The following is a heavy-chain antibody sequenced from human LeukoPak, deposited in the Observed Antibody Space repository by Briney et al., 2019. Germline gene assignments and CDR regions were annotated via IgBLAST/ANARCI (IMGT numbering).Heavy chain of an antibody. D-gene: IGHD6-19*01. CDR1: GFTFSSYW. CDR3: AGLSGWYPHYFDY. J-gene: IGHJ4*02. CDR2: IKQDGSEK. V-gene: IGHV3-7*01. Sequence: GGSLRLSCAASGFTFSSYWMSWVRQAPGKGLEWVANIKQDGSEKYYVDSVKGRFTISRDNAKNSLYLQMNSLRAEDTAVYYCAGLSGWYPHYFDYWGQGTPVTVSS.